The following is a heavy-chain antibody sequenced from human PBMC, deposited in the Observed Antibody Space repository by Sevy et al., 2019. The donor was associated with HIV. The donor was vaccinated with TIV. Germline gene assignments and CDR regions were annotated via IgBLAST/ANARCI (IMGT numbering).Heavy chain of an antibody. CDR1: GFTFRNYA. CDR3: AGKYDSSGYFDY. V-gene: IGHV3-23*01. CDR2: ISGTGGSGDKT. D-gene: IGHD3-22*01. J-gene: IGHJ4*02. Sequence: GGSLRLSCAASGFTFRNYAMNWVRQAPGKGLEWVSGISGTGGSGDKTNYADSVKGRFTISRDDSKNSLYLQLNTLRAEDTAIYYCAGKYDSSGYFDYWGQGTLVTVSS.